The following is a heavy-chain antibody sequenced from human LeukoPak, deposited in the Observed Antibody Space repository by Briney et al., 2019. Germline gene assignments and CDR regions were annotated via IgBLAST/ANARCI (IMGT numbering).Heavy chain of an antibody. CDR1: GYTFTSYG. Sequence: ASVKVSCKASGYTFTSYGISWVRQAPGQGLEWMGWISAYNGNTNYAQKLQGRVTMTTDTSTSTAYMELRSQRSDDTAVYYCAGYCSSTSCHHDAFDIWGQGTMVTVSS. D-gene: IGHD2-2*01. J-gene: IGHJ3*02. CDR3: AGYCSSTSCHHDAFDI. V-gene: IGHV1-18*01. CDR2: ISAYNGNT.